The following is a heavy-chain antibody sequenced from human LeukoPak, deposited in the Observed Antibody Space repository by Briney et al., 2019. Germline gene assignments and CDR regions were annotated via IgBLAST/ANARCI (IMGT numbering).Heavy chain of an antibody. CDR2: ISGSGGTT. CDR3: AKGDVVTAIFPLDY. CDR1: GFTFSSYA. D-gene: IGHD5-12*01. J-gene: IGHJ4*02. V-gene: IGHV3-23*01. Sequence: PGGSLRLSCAASGFTFSSYAMSWVRQAPGKGLEWVSGISGSGGTTYYAASVQGRFTISRDNSKKTLFLQMSSLRAEDTAAYYCAKGDVVTAIFPLDYWGQGTLVIVSS.